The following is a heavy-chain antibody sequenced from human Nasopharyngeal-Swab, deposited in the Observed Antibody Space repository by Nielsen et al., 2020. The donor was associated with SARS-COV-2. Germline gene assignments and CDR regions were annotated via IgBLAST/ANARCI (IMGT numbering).Heavy chain of an antibody. CDR1: GFSTSTYA. CDR3: AKGSPGQCSSVTCTGAIYFDY. J-gene: IGHJ4*02. CDR2: ISAGGTT. V-gene: IGHV3-23*01. Sequence: GESLKLSCAASGFSTSTYAMSWVRQAPGKGLEWVSAISAGGTTYYADSAKGRFTISRDNSKNTLYLQLNSLRDEDTAVYYCAKGSPGQCSSVTCTGAIYFDYWGQGTLVTVSS. D-gene: IGHD2-2*01.